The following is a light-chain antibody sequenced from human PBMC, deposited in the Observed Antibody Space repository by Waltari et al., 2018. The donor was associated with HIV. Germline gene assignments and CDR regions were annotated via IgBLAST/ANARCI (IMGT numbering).Light chain of an antibody. CDR2: DVY. V-gene: IGLV2-11*01. CDR3: CSYTGGHSHWV. J-gene: IGLJ3*02. Sequence: QSALTQPRSMSGSPGRSVTITCPGSAAAFGHSNFAPGYQHHPDNAPKLIIFDVYQRPSGIPRRFSASKSGNTASLAISGLLEDDEADYYCCSYTGGHSHWVFGGGTKLTVL. CDR1: AAAFGHSNF.